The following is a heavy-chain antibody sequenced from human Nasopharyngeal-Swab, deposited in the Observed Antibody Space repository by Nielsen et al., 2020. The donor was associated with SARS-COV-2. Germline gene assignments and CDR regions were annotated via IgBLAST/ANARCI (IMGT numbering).Heavy chain of an antibody. J-gene: IGHJ6*02. Sequence: ASVKVSCKASGYTLTGHYMHWVRQAPGQGLEWMGRINPNSGGTNYAQKFQGRVTMTRDTSISTAYMELSRLRSDDTAVYYCARDRSTHYGMDVWGQGTTVTVSS. D-gene: IGHD2-2*01. CDR3: ARDRSTHYGMDV. CDR2: INPNSGGT. V-gene: IGHV1-2*06. CDR1: GYTLTGHY.